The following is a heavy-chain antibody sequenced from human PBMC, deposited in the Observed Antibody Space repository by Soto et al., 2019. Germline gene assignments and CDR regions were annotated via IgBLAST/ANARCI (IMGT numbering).Heavy chain of an antibody. CDR3: ANDYGDYRNDAFDI. V-gene: IGHV4-34*08. CDR2: IDHLGNT. J-gene: IGHJ3*02. CDR1: GGMYNDYY. D-gene: IGHD4-17*01. Sequence: QVQLHQWGSGLLKPSETLSLSCAVYGGMYNDYYWSWIRQPPGKGLEWIGEIDHLGNTNYSPSFKSRVTISQDKSKNQFSLTLTSVTAADAAVYFCANDYGDYRNDAFDIWSQGTEVTVTS.